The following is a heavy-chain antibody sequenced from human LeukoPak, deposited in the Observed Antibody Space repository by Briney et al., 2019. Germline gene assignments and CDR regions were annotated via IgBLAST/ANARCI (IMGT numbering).Heavy chain of an antibody. V-gene: IGHV4-59*01. CDR3: ARGGKQWRGGNYFDS. CDR1: GGSISSYY. Sequence: SETLSLTCTVSGGSISSYYWSWIRQPPGKGLEWIGYIYYSGSTNYNPSLKSRVTISVDTSKNQFSLKLSSVTAADTAVYYCARGGKQWRGGNYFDSWGQGTLVAVSS. CDR2: IYYSGST. D-gene: IGHD6-19*01. J-gene: IGHJ4*02.